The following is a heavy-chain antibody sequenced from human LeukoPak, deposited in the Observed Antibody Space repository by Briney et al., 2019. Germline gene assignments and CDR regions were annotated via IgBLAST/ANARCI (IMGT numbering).Heavy chain of an antibody. Sequence: GASVKVSCKASGGTFSSYAISWVRQAPGQGLEWMGWIIPIFGTANYAQKFQGRVTITADESTSTAYMELSSLRSEDTAVYYCARGGDSGPPKVGAFDIWGQGTMVTVSS. D-gene: IGHD5-12*01. J-gene: IGHJ3*02. CDR3: ARGGDSGPPKVGAFDI. CDR2: IIPIFGTA. V-gene: IGHV1-69*13. CDR1: GGTFSSYA.